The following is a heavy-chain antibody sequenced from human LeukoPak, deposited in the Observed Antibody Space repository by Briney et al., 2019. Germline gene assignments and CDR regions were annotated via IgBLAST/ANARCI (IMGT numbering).Heavy chain of an antibody. CDR3: ARVGTTVVTLDY. V-gene: IGHV3-20*04. D-gene: IGHD4-23*01. CDR2: INWNGGST. J-gene: IGHJ4*02. CDR1: GFIFDDYG. Sequence: TGGSLRLSCAASGFIFDDYGMSWVRQAPGKGLEWVSGINWNGGSTGYADSVKGRFTISRDNAKNSLYLQMNGLRAEDTALYYCARVGTTVVTLDYWGQGTLVTVSS.